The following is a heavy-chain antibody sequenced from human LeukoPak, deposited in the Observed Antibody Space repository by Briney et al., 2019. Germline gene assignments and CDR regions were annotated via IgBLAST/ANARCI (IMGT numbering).Heavy chain of an antibody. V-gene: IGHV3-23*01. CDR1: GFTFSNYV. J-gene: IGHJ3*01. D-gene: IGHD3-3*01. CDR3: ASSYDFWCAYDF. Sequence: GGSLRLSCAASGFTFSNYVMTWVRQAPGKGLEWVSGISGSGGSTYYADSVKGRITISRDSSKSTLYLQMNSLRAEDTALYYCASSYDFWCAYDFWGQGTMVTVSS. CDR2: ISGSGGST.